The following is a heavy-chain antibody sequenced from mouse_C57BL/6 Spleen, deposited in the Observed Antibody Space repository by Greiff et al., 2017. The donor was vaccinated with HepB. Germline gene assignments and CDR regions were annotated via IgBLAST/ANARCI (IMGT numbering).Heavy chain of an antibody. J-gene: IGHJ3*01. CDR1: GYTFTSYW. V-gene: IGHV1-52*01. D-gene: IGHD2-3*01. CDR3: ARDDGYRSFAY. Sequence: VQLQQPGAELVRPGSSVKLSCKASGYTFTSYWMHWVKQRPIQGLEWIGNIDPSDSETHYNQKFKDKATLTVDKSSSTAYMQLSSLTSEDSAVYYCARDDGYRSFAYWGQGTLVTVSA. CDR2: IDPSDSET.